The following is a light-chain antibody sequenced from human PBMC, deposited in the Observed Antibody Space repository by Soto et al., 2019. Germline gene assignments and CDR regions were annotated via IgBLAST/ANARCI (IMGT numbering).Light chain of an antibody. CDR3: QQTYMMLCP. Sequence: DIQMTQSTSSLSASVGDRVTITCRASRTISNYLNWYQQKPGKAPTLLFYNASSLQSGVPSRVSSSGSGTLLTSPIPSLEPADFAPYFCQQTYMMLCPFCQGTTWEI. CDR2: NAS. J-gene: IGKJ1*01. CDR1: RTISNY. V-gene: IGKV1-39*01.